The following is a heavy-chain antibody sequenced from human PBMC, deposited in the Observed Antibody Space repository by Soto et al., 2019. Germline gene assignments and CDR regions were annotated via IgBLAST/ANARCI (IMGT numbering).Heavy chain of an antibody. Sequence: QVQLQESGPGLVKPSQTLSLTCTVSGGSISSGGYYWSWIRQHPGKGLEWIGYIYYSGSTYYNPSLKSRVTISVDTSKNQFSLKLSSVTAADTAVYYCARGGSGSYYNAWFDPWGQGTLVTVSS. CDR1: GGSISSGGYY. J-gene: IGHJ5*02. D-gene: IGHD3-10*01. CDR2: IYYSGST. CDR3: ARGGSGSYYNAWFDP. V-gene: IGHV4-31*03.